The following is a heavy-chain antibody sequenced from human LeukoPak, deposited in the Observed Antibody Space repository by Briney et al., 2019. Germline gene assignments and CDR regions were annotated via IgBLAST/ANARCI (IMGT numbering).Heavy chain of an antibody. D-gene: IGHD6-6*01. V-gene: IGHV3-11*01. Sequence: PGGSLRLSCAASGFTFSDYYMTWIRKAPGKGLGWGSYISTGNIIYYADSVKGRFTISRDNAKNSLYLQMSSPRAEDTAVYYCARDRTTYSSASFDYWGQGTLVTVSS. CDR1: GFTFSDYY. CDR3: ARDRTTYSSASFDY. J-gene: IGHJ4*02. CDR2: ISTGNII.